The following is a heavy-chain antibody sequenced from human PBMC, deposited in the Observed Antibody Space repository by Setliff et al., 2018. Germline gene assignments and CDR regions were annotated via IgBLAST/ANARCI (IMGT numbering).Heavy chain of an antibody. CDR3: VPGRGS. D-gene: IGHD6-25*01. J-gene: IGHJ5*02. Sequence: PGESLKISCRVYGYNFPTYWIGWVRQVPGRGLEWMGIINPFDSDARYSPSFRGQVTISRDNAKNTLYLHMNNLRAEDTAVFYCVPGRGSWGQGALVTVSS. V-gene: IGHV5-51*01. CDR1: GYNFPTYW. CDR2: INPFDSDA.